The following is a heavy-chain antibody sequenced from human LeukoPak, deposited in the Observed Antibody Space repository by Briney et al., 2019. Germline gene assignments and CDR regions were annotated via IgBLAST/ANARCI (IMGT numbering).Heavy chain of an antibody. CDR2: ISSSSSTI. V-gene: IGHV3-48*02. CDR1: GFTFSSYS. D-gene: IGHD3-22*01. CDR3: ARDPATDSSGYDY. J-gene: IGHJ4*02. Sequence: GGSLRLSCAASGFTFSSYSMNWVRQAPGKGLEWVSYISSSSSTIYYADSVKGRFTISRDNAKNSLHLQMNSLRDEDTAVYYCARDPATDSSGYDYWGQGTLVTVSS.